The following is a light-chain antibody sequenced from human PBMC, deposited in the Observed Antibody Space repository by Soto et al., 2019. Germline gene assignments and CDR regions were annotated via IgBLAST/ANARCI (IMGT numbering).Light chain of an antibody. CDR1: SSDVGGYNY. J-gene: IGLJ2*01. CDR2: EVS. CDR3: SSYAGSNNFKV. V-gene: IGLV2-8*01. Sequence: QSALTQPPSASGSPGQSVTISCTGTSSDVGGYNYVSWYQQHPGKAPKLMIYEVSKRPSGVPDRFSGSKSGNTASLTVSGIQAEDEADYYCSSYAGSNNFKVFGGGTQVTVL.